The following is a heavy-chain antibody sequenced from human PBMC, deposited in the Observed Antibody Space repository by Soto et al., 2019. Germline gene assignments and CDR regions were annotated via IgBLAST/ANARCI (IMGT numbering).Heavy chain of an antibody. CDR1: SGTFSGYY. D-gene: IGHD6-6*01. CDR2: ISQSGNT. Sequence: APETLPLPSSIYSGTFSGYYWSWSRQPPGKGLEWIWEISQSGNTNYSPSLKSRVSISIDEAKKQFSLTLASVSAADTAVYYCARDPNVSGSSQTRTDCWGQAILVSAPQ. CDR3: ARDPNVSGSSQTRTDC. J-gene: IGHJ4*02. V-gene: IGHV4-34*08.